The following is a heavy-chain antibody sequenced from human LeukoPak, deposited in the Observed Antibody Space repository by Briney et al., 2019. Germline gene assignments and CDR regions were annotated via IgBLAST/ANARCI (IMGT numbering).Heavy chain of an antibody. CDR2: ISSSGSTI. V-gene: IGHV3-48*03. Sequence: QPGGSLRLSCAASGFTFSSYEMNWVRQAPGKGLEWVSYISSSGSTIYYADSVKGRFTISRDNAKNSLYLQVNSLRAEGTAVYYCAGAGMRYGDLLDYWGQGTLVTVSS. J-gene: IGHJ4*02. CDR3: AGAGMRYGDLLDY. D-gene: IGHD4-17*01. CDR1: GFTFSSYE.